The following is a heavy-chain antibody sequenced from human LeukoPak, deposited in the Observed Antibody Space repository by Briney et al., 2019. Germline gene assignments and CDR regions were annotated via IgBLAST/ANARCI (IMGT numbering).Heavy chain of an antibody. CDR2: ISGSGGST. Sequence: GGSLRLSCAASGFTFSSYAMSWVRQAPGKGLEWVSAISGSGGSTYYADSVKGRFTISRDNSKNTLYLQMNSLRAEDTAVYYCAKASAMIVVVSKHFDYWGQGTLVTVSS. J-gene: IGHJ4*02. CDR3: AKASAMIVVVSKHFDY. CDR1: GFTFSSYA. V-gene: IGHV3-23*01. D-gene: IGHD3-22*01.